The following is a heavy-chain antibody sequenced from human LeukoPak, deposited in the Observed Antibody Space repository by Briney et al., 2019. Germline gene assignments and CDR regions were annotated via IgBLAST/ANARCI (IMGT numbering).Heavy chain of an antibody. J-gene: IGHJ2*01. Sequence: PSETLSLTCAVYGGSFSGYYWSWIRQPPGKGLEWVGEVSHGGTTNYNPSLKSRVTISIDTSNKQFSLRLTSVTAADTAVYFCARRRYSGSQKDWYFDLWGRDTLVIVSS. CDR1: GGSFSGYY. CDR2: VSHGGTT. V-gene: IGHV4-34*01. CDR3: ARRRYSGSQKDWYFDL. D-gene: IGHD3-10*01.